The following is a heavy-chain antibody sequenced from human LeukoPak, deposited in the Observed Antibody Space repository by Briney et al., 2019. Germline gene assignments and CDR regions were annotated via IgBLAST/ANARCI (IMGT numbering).Heavy chain of an antibody. CDR3: ARDRVGYPPPQYFQH. CDR2: ISSSSSTI. Sequence: GGSLRLSCAASGFTFSSYSMNWVRQAPGKGLEWVSYISSSSSTIYYADSVKGRFTISRDNAKNSLYLQMNSLRAEDTAVYYCARDRVGYPPPQYFQHWGQGTLVTVSS. D-gene: IGHD5-18*01. V-gene: IGHV3-48*01. CDR1: GFTFSSYS. J-gene: IGHJ1*01.